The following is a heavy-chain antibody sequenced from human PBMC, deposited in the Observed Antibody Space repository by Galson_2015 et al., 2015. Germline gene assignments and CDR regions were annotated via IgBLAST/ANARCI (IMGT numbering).Heavy chain of an antibody. Sequence: SVKVSCKASGYTFTSYYMHWVRQAPGQGLEWMGIINPGSGSTTYAQKFQGRVTVTRDTSTSTVYMELSSLRSEDTAVYYCARGDYYDSSDYHPGNWFDPWGQGTLVTVSS. V-gene: IGHV1-46*01. D-gene: IGHD3-22*01. CDR1: GYTFTSYY. CDR3: ARGDYYDSSDYHPGNWFDP. CDR2: INPGSGST. J-gene: IGHJ5*02.